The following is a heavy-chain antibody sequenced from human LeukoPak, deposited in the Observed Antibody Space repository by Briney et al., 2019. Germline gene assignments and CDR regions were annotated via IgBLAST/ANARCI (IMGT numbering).Heavy chain of an antibody. Sequence: PGGSLRLSCAASGFTFSSYAMSWARQAPGKGLEWVSTISGAGDTTVYAVSVRGRFGISRDNSKNTLYLQMSSLRAEDTAIYYCAKGGGDDTYFYSYMDVWGKGTTVTVSS. CDR3: AKGGGDDTYFYSYMDV. V-gene: IGHV3-23*01. CDR2: ISGAGDTT. CDR1: GFTFSSYA. D-gene: IGHD3-10*01. J-gene: IGHJ6*03.